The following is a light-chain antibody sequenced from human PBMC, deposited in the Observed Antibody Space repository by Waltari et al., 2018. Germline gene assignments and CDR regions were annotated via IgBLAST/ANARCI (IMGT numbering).Light chain of an antibody. CDR3: LQDYNYPRT. CDR2: AAS. Sequence: AIQMTQSPSSLSASVGDRVTITCRASQGIRNDLGWYQQKPGKAPKLLIYAASSLQSGVPSRFSGSGYGKDLNIKIRRMKNEDFETYYCLQDYNYPRTFGKGTKVEIK. V-gene: IGKV1-6*01. CDR1: QGIRND. J-gene: IGKJ1*01.